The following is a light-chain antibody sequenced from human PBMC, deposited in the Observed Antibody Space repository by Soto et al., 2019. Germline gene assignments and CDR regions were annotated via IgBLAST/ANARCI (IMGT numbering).Light chain of an antibody. CDR1: QGISSS. CDR3: QQYYDYPLT. Sequence: AIRMTQSPSSFSASTGDRVTITCRASQGISSSLAWYQQKPGKAPKLLIYAASTLQSGVPSRFSGGGSGTDFTLTISCLQSEDFATYYCQQYYDYPLTFGGGTKVEIK. J-gene: IGKJ4*01. CDR2: AAS. V-gene: IGKV1-8*01.